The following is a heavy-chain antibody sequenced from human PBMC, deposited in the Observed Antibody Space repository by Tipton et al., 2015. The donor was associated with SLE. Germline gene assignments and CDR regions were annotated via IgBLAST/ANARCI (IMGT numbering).Heavy chain of an antibody. CDR3: ARKKDIVVVVAGFMDV. Sequence: GLVKPSETLSLTCAVYGGSFSGYYWSWIRQPPGKGLEWIGEINHSGSTNYNPSLKSRVTISVDTSKNQFSLKLSSVTAADTAVYYCARKKDIVVVVAGFMDVWGQGTTVTVSS. CDR2: INHSGST. CDR1: GGSFSGYY. V-gene: IGHV4-34*01. D-gene: IGHD2-15*01. J-gene: IGHJ6*02.